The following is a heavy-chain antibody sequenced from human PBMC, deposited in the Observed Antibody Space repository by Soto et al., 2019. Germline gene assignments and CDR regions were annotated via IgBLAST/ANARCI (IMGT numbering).Heavy chain of an antibody. CDR1: GFTFSSYA. V-gene: IGHV3-23*01. J-gene: IGHJ5*01. Sequence: GGSLRLSCAASGFTFSSYAMSWVRQAPGEGLEWVSTITADAGRAYYADSVKGRFTISRDNSRDPLYLQMSSLRAEDTAVYYCTWFDSWGQGTLVTVSS. CDR3: TWFDS. CDR2: ITADAGRA.